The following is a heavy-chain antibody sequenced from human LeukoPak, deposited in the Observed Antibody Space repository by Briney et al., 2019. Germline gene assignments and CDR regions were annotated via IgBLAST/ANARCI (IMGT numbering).Heavy chain of an antibody. CDR2: MNPNSGNT. V-gene: IGHV1-8*03. J-gene: IGHJ4*02. D-gene: IGHD3-10*01. CDR3: ARALRNMVRGVITKYYFDY. Sequence: GASVKVSCKASGYTFTSYDINWVRQATGQGLEWMGWMNPNSGNTGYAQKFQGRVTITRNTSISTAYMELSSLRSEDTAVYYCARALRNMVRGVITKYYFDYWGQGTLVTVSS. CDR1: GYTFTSYD.